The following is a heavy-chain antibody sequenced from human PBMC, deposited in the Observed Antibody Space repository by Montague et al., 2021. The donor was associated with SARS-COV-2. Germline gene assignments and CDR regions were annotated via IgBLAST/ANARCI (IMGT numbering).Heavy chain of an antibody. J-gene: IGHJ4*02. CDR2: IYYTGST. CDR1: GGSISPYH. D-gene: IGHD2-2*01. V-gene: IGHV4-59*01. Sequence: SETLSLTCTVSGGSISPYHWSWIRQPPGKGLEWIGNIYYTGSTNYNSSLKSRLTISVDTSKNQFSLKVTSVTAADTAVYYCARVGWVPPAGDYYFDYWGPGTLVTVSS. CDR3: ARVGWVPPAGDYYFDY.